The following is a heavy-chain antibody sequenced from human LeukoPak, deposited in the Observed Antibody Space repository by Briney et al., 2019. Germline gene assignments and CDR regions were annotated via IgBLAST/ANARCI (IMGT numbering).Heavy chain of an antibody. CDR3: TREIMKVGGDAFDI. CDR2: IGRSGSGI. Sequence: PGGSLRLSCAASGFTFSTYEMNWVRQAPGKGLEWVAYIGRSGSGIYYADSVKGRFTISRDNAKNSLYLQMNSLRAEDTAVYYCTREIMKVGGDAFDIWGQGTMVTVSS. CDR1: GFTFSTYE. V-gene: IGHV3-48*03. D-gene: IGHD3-22*01. J-gene: IGHJ3*02.